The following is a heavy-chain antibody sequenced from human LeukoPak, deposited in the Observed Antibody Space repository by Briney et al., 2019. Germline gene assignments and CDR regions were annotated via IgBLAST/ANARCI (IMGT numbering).Heavy chain of an antibody. CDR2: ISGSGGST. Sequence: GGSLRLSCAASGFTFSSYAMSWVRQAPGKGLEWVSAISGSGGSTYYADSVKGRFTISRDNSKNTLYLQMNSLRAEDTAVYYSARIHRRSTIFGVARNAFDICGQGTMVTVSS. V-gene: IGHV3-23*01. J-gene: IGHJ3*02. D-gene: IGHD3-3*01. CDR1: GFTFSSYA. CDR3: ARIHRRSTIFGVARNAFDI.